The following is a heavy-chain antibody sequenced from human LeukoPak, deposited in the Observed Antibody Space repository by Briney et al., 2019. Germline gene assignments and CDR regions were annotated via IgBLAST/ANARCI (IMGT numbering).Heavy chain of an antibody. Sequence: GGSLRLSCAASGFTFSSYAMHWVRQAPGKGLEWVAVISYDGSNKYYADSVKGRFTISRDNSKNTLYLQMNSLRAEDTAVYHCASVGYYDSSGYSNYTFDYWGQGTLVTVSS. D-gene: IGHD3-22*01. J-gene: IGHJ4*02. CDR3: ASVGYYDSSGYSNYTFDY. CDR2: ISYDGSNK. V-gene: IGHV3-30-3*01. CDR1: GFTFSSYA.